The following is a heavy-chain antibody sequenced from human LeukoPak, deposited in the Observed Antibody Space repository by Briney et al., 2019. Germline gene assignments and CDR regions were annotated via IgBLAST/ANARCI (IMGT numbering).Heavy chain of an antibody. CDR1: GLTFSDYY. J-gene: IGHJ4*02. Sequence: GGSLRLSCAASGLTFSDYYMSWIRQAPGKGLEWVSYISSSGSTIYYADSVKGRFTISRDNAKNSLYLQMNSLRAEDTAVYYCARPPVVAAYYFDYWGQGTLVTVSS. V-gene: IGHV3-11*01. CDR2: ISSSGSTI. CDR3: ARPPVVAAYYFDY. D-gene: IGHD3-16*02.